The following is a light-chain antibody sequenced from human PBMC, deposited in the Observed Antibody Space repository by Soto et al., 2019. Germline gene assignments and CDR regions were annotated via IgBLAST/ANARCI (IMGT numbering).Light chain of an antibody. Sequence: SVLTQPPSASGSPGQSVTISCTGTSSDVGGYNYVSWYQQHPGKAPKLMIYEVSKRPSGVPDRFSGSKSGNTASLTVSGLQAEDEADYYCSSYAGSNVFGTGTKVTVL. CDR2: EVS. J-gene: IGLJ1*01. CDR3: SSYAGSNV. CDR1: SSDVGGYNY. V-gene: IGLV2-8*01.